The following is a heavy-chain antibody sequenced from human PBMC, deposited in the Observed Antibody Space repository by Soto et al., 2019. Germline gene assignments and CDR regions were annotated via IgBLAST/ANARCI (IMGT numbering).Heavy chain of an antibody. J-gene: IGHJ5*02. Sequence: HGESLKISCKGSGYSFTSYWIGWVRQMPGKGLEWMGIIYPGDSDTRYSPSFQGQVTISADKSISTAYLQWSSLKASDTAMYYCARHGYSSGWYDTVNWFDPWGQGTLVTVSS. CDR1: GYSFTSYW. V-gene: IGHV5-51*01. CDR3: ARHGYSSGWYDTVNWFDP. CDR2: IYPGDSDT. D-gene: IGHD6-19*01.